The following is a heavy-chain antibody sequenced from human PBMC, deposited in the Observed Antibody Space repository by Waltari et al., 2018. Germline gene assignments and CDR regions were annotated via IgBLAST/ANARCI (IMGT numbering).Heavy chain of an antibody. CDR2: IYTSGST. V-gene: IGHV4-61*09. CDR1: GGSIRSVSYY. J-gene: IGHJ4*02. Sequence: QVQLQESGPGLVKPSQTLSLTCTVSGGSIRSVSYYWSWIRQPAGKGLEWIGYIYTSGSTNYNPSLKSRVTISVDTSKNQFSLKLSSVTAADTAVYYCARDRGRWLQLALWGQGTLVTVSS. CDR3: ARDRGRWLQLAL. D-gene: IGHD5-12*01.